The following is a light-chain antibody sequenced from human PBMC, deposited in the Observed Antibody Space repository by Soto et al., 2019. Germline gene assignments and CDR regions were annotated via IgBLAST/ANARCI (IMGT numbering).Light chain of an antibody. CDR3: QQSYSSPIA. CDR2: GAS. CDR1: QSISNY. J-gene: IGKJ5*01. Sequence: IQMTQSPSSLSASVGDRVTITCRASQSISNYVNWYQQKPGKVPKLLIYGASSLQSGVPSRFSGSGSGTDFTLSISSLQPEDFATYYCQQSYSSPIAFGQGTRLEI. V-gene: IGKV1-39*01.